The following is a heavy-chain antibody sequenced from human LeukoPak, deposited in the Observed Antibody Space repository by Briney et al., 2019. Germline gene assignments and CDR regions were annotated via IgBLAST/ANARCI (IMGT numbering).Heavy chain of an antibody. CDR2: ISNDGTTK. D-gene: IGHD2-2*01. J-gene: IGHJ4*02. Sequence: GGSLRLSCAASGFTFNMYGMHWVRQAPGKGLEWVAGISNDGTTKVYAGSVKGRFTISRDSSKNSMYLQMNSLRAEDTAVYYCAKAAYCTSTSCHFSGYAQRPLDSWGQGTLVTVSS. CDR3: AKAAYCTSTSCHFSGYAQRPLDS. CDR1: GFTFNMYG. V-gene: IGHV3-30*18.